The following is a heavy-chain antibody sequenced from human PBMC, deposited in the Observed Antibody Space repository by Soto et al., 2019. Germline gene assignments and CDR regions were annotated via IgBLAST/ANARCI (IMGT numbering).Heavy chain of an antibody. J-gene: IGHJ4*02. CDR1: GFTFSNYW. CDR3: VRGGFGEYDSAFDY. CDR2: AKSDGSII. Sequence: EVQLVEFGGGLAQPGGSLRLSCAASGFTFSNYWMHWVRQVPGKGLVWVSRAKSDGSIINYADSVKGRFTISRDNARNTLYLQMNSLRVEDRAVYYCVRGGFGEYDSAFDYWGQGILVTVSS. D-gene: IGHD2-21*01. V-gene: IGHV3-74*01.